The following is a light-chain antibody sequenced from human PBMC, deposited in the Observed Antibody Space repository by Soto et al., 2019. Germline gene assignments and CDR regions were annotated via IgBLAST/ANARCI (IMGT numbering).Light chain of an antibody. CDR3: QQYTNYPWT. CDR2: DAS. J-gene: IGKJ1*01. CDR1: QSIGNR. Sequence: DLQMTQSPSTLSPSVGDRITISCRASQSIGNRLAWYQQKPGTAPKVLIYDASTLESGVPSRISGSGSGTEFTLTISSLQPDDFATYYCQQYTNYPWTFGQGTKVDIK. V-gene: IGKV1-5*01.